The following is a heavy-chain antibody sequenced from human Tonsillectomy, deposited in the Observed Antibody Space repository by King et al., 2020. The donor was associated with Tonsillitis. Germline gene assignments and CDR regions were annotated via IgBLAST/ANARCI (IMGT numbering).Heavy chain of an antibody. CDR1: GYTFTGYY. V-gene: IGHV1-2*02. CDR3: ASSHAYYYDSSGYRKYYYYYYGMDV. CDR2: INPNSGGT. J-gene: IGHJ6*02. D-gene: IGHD3-22*01. Sequence: QLVQSGAEVKKPGASVKVSCKASGYTFTGYYMHWVRQAPGQGLEWMGWINPNSGGTNYAQKFQGRVTMTRDTSISTAYMELSRLRSDDTAVYYCASSHAYYYDSSGYRKYYYYYYGMDVWGQGTTVTVSS.